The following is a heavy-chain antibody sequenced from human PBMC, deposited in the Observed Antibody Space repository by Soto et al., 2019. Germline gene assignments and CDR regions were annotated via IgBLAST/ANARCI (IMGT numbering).Heavy chain of an antibody. D-gene: IGHD3-10*01. V-gene: IGHV4-34*01. J-gene: IGHJ4*02. CDR1: GGSFSGYY. CDR3: ARGFPGVFRKKSLKD. CDR2: INHSGST. Sequence: QVQLQQWGAGLLKPSESLSLTCAVYGGSFSGYYWSWIRQPPGKGLEWIGEINHSGSTNYNPSLKSRVTTSVATFKNQFSLKLSSVTAADTAVYYCARGFPGVFRKKSLKDWGQGTLVTVYS.